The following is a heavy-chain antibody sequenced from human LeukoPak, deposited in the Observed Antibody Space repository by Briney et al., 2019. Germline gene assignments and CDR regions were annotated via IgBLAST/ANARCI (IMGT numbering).Heavy chain of an antibody. CDR1: GGSFSGYY. CDR3: ARGRVSSSTWYSTYYYYFYMDV. D-gene: IGHD6-13*01. CDR2: INHSGST. Sequence: SETLSLTCAVYGGSFSGYYWSWIRQPPGKGLEWIGEINHSGSTNYNPSLKSRVTISVDTSKNQFSLKLSSVTAADTAVYFCARGRVSSSTWYSTYYYYFYMDVWGKGTTVTVSS. J-gene: IGHJ6*03. V-gene: IGHV4-34*01.